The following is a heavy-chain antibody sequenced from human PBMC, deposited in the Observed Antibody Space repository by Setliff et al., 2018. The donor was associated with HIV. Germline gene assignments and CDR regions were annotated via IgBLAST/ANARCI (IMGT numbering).Heavy chain of an antibody. CDR3: ARQPRWLQSPRYFDY. Sequence: PSETLSLTCTVSGGSISSYYWSWIRQPPGKGLEWIGYIYYSGSTNYNPSLKSRVTISVDTSKNQFSLKLSSVTAADTAVYYCARQPRWLQSPRYFDYWGQGTLGTVSS. D-gene: IGHD5-12*01. CDR1: GGSISSYY. V-gene: IGHV4-59*08. J-gene: IGHJ4*02. CDR2: IYYSGST.